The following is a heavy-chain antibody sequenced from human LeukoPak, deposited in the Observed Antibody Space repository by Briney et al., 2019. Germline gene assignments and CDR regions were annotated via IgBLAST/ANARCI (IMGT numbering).Heavy chain of an antibody. CDR1: GYTFTGYY. Sequence: ASVTVSCKASGYTFTGYYMHWVRQAPGHGLEWMGWINPNSGGTNYAQKFQGRVTMTRDTSISTAYMELSRLRSDDTAVYYCARDLDWGSGFPLSWGQGTLVTVSS. V-gene: IGHV1-2*02. D-gene: IGHD7-27*01. CDR3: ARDLDWGSGFPLS. CDR2: INPNSGGT. J-gene: IGHJ5*02.